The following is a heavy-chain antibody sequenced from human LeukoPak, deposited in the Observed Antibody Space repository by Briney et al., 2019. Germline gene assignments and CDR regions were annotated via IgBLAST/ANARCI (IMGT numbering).Heavy chain of an antibody. V-gene: IGHV3-23*01. Sequence: GGSLRLSCAASGFAFSSDGMSWVRQAPGKGLEWVSALSGSGSTTYYADSVKGRFTISRDNSKNMLFLEMNSLRVEDTAVYYCAKAGYTSSWPLDYWGQGTQVTVSS. CDR2: LSGSGSTT. CDR3: AKAGYTSSWPLDY. CDR1: GFAFSSDG. D-gene: IGHD6-13*01. J-gene: IGHJ4*02.